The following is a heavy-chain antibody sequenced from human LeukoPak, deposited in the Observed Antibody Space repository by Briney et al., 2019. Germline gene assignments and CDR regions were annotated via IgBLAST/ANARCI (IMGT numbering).Heavy chain of an antibody. CDR1: GFTFSSYA. CDR3: ARDKIGGIRHDY. D-gene: IGHD4-23*01. V-gene: IGHV3-23*01. J-gene: IGHJ4*02. CDR2: ISGSGGST. Sequence: GGSLRLSCAASGFTFSSYAMSWVRQAPGKGLEWVSAISGSGGSTYYADSVKGRFTISRDNSKNTLYLQMNSLRAEDTAVYYCARDKIGGIRHDYWGQGTLVTVSS.